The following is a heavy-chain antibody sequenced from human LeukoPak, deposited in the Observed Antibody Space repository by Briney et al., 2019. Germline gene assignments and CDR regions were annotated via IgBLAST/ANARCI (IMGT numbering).Heavy chain of an antibody. D-gene: IGHD3-9*01. Sequence: GGSLRLSCAASGFTFSSYAMSWVRQAPGKGLEWVSLINNSGGRTYYADSVKGRFTISRDNAKNSLYLQMNSLRAEDTAVYYCARDGHYDILTGYFQDWGQGTLVTVSS. CDR3: ARDGHYDILTGYFQD. V-gene: IGHV3-23*01. J-gene: IGHJ1*01. CDR2: INNSGGRT. CDR1: GFTFSSYA.